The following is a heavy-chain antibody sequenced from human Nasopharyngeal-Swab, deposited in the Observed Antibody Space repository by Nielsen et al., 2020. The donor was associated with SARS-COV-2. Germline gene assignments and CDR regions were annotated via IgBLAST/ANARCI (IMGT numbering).Heavy chain of an antibody. J-gene: IGHJ3*02. Sequence: ASVKVSCKASGYTFTSYYMHWVRQAPGQGLEWMGIINPSGGSTSYAQKFQGRVTVTRDTSTSTVYMELSSLRSEDTAVYYCARVPQPAVAGIHDAFDIWGQGTMVTVSS. CDR2: INPSGGST. CDR3: ARVPQPAVAGIHDAFDI. V-gene: IGHV1-46*01. D-gene: IGHD6-19*01. CDR1: GYTFTSYY.